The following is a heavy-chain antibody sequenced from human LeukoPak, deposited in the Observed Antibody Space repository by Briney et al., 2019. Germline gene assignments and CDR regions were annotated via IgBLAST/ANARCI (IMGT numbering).Heavy chain of an antibody. D-gene: IGHD6-25*01. CDR1: GFTFSSYA. Sequence: GGSLRLSCAASGFTFSSYAMHWVRQAPGKGLEWVAVISYDGSNKYYADSVKGRFTISRDNSKNTLYLQMNSLRAEDTAVYYCARDAAGSPPYYYYYGMDVWGQGTTVTVSS. CDR3: ARDAAGSPPYYYYYGMDV. J-gene: IGHJ6*02. V-gene: IGHV3-30-3*01. CDR2: ISYDGSNK.